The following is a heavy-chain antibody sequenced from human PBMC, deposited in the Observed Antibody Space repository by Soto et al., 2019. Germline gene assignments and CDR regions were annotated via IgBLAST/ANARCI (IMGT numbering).Heavy chain of an antibody. CDR2: ISAYNGNT. D-gene: IGHD3-16*01. J-gene: IGHJ4*02. V-gene: IGHV1-18*01. CDR1: GYTFTSYG. Sequence: ASVKVSCKASGYTFTSYGISWVRQAPGQGLEWMGWISAYNGNTNYAQKLQGRVTMTTDTSTSTAYMELRSLRSDDTAVYYCVLMRWRASLAVVYWCQAPLFSDS. CDR3: VLMRWRASLAVVY.